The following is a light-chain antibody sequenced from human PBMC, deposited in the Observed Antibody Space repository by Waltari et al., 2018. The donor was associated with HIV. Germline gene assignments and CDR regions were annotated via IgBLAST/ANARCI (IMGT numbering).Light chain of an antibody. Sequence: QSVLTQPPSASGTPGQRVTIPCSGRNSNIGSNTVNWYQQHPGTAPKLLIYNNNQRPSGVSDRFSGSKSGTSASLAISGLQSEDEADYYCAAWDDSLNAHVLFGGGTKLTVL. CDR2: NNN. CDR3: AAWDDSLNAHVL. CDR1: NSNIGSNT. V-gene: IGLV1-44*01. J-gene: IGLJ2*01.